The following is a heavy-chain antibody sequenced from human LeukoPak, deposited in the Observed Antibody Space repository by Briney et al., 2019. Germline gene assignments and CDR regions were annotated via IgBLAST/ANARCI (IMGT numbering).Heavy chain of an antibody. CDR2: IYYAGRT. Sequence: PSETLSLTCTVSGGSISGYYWSWIRQPPGKGLELIGYIYYAGRTNYNPSLESRVTMSVDMSKNQFSLKLSSVTAADTAVYYCARGVVNWAHRGDWFDPWGQGTLVTVSS. V-gene: IGHV4-59*08. CDR1: GGSISGYY. D-gene: IGHD4-23*01. CDR3: ARGVVNWAHRGDWFDP. J-gene: IGHJ5*02.